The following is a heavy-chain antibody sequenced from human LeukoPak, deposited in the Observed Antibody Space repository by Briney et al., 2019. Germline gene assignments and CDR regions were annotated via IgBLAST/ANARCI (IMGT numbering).Heavy chain of an antibody. Sequence: GASLQISFKGFGYRFTNYWITWVREMPGKGQESVGRIDPSDSYTNYSPSFQGHVTMSADKSIGTAYLQWSSLQASDTAMYYCARLTSVTGYGDYWGQGTLVTVSS. CDR2: IDPSDSYT. D-gene: IGHD3-9*01. V-gene: IGHV5-10-1*01. J-gene: IGHJ4*02. CDR1: GYRFTNYW. CDR3: ARLTSVTGYGDY.